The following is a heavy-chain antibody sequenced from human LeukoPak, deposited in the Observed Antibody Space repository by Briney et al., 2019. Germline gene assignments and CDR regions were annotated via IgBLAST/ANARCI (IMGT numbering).Heavy chain of an antibody. CDR1: GGSISSYY. D-gene: IGHD3-10*01. CDR3: ARGSRFFDP. V-gene: IGHV4-59*01. Sequence: SETLSLTCTVSGGSISSYYWSWIRQPPGKGLEWIGYIYYSGSTNYNPSLKSRVTISVDTSKNQFSLKLSSVTAADTAVYYCARGSRFFDPWGQGTLATVSS. J-gene: IGHJ5*02. CDR2: IYYSGST.